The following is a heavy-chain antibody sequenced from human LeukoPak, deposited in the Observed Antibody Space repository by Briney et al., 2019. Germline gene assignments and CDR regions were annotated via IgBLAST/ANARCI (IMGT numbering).Heavy chain of an antibody. CDR1: GYNFTGHY. Sequence: ASVKVSCKASGYNFTGHYIHWVRQAPGQGLEWMGWINPNSGGTDYAQKLQGRVTMTRDTSISTAYMELIKLTSDDTAVYYCARVPYYYGLGSQFDYWGQGTLVTVSS. CDR3: ARVPYYYGLGSQFDY. D-gene: IGHD3-10*01. V-gene: IGHV1-2*02. J-gene: IGHJ4*02. CDR2: INPNSGGT.